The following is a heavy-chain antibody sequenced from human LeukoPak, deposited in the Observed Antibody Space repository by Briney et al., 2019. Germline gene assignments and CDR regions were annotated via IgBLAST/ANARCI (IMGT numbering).Heavy chain of an antibody. Sequence: GASVKVSCKPSGYTFTNYNLAWVRQAPGEGLEWMGWISPYNGDTNYAPKFQGRVTLTTDTPTSTGYMELRNLRSDDTAVYYCAREAADHLDYWGQGTLVTVSS. J-gene: IGHJ4*02. CDR3: AREAADHLDY. CDR1: GYTFTNYN. V-gene: IGHV1-18*01. CDR2: ISPYNGDT.